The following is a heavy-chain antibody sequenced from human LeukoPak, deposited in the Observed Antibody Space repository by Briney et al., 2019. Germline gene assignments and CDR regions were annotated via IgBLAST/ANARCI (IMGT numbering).Heavy chain of an antibody. J-gene: IGHJ6*03. Sequence: PGGSLRLSCAASGFTFSSYWMSWIRQPPGKGLEWIGIIYYSGSTYYNPSLKSRVTISVDTSKNQFSLKLISVTAADTAVYYCARHTGNYYYYYMDVWGKGTTVTVSS. V-gene: IGHV4-39*01. CDR2: IYYSGST. CDR3: ARHTGNYYYYYMDV. D-gene: IGHD2-8*02. CDR1: GFTFSSYW.